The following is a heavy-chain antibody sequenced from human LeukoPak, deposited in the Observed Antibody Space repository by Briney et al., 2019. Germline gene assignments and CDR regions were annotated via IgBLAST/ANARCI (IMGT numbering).Heavy chain of an antibody. CDR1: GYRFTSYW. D-gene: IGHD2-2*01. Sequence: GESLKISWKGSGYRFTSYWIGGGRQMPGKGLEWMGIIYPGDSDPRYSPSFQGQVTISADKSISTAYLQWSSLKASDTAMYYCARPRYQSLWDAFDIWGQGTMVTVSS. CDR3: ARPRYQSLWDAFDI. V-gene: IGHV5-51*01. J-gene: IGHJ3*02. CDR2: IYPGDSDP.